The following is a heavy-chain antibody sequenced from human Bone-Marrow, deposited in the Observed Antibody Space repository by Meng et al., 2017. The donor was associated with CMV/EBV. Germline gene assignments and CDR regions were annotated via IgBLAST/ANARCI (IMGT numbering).Heavy chain of an antibody. Sequence: GGSLRLSCAASGFTFSSYGMHWVRQAPGKGLVWVSRINSDGSGTTYADSVKGRFTISRDNAKNTLYLQMNSLRAEDTAVYYCARGNAHAFDYWGQGTLVTVSS. V-gene: IGHV3-74*01. D-gene: IGHD1-1*01. J-gene: IGHJ4*02. CDR2: INSDGSGT. CDR1: GFTFSSYG. CDR3: ARGNAHAFDY.